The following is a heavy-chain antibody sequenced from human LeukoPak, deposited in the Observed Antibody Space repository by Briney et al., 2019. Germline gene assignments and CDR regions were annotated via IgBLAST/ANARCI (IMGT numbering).Heavy chain of an antibody. CDR2: IGHDGNNE. CDR3: AKDGAYYIDDY. J-gene: IGHJ4*02. V-gene: IGHV3-30*02. D-gene: IGHD3-10*01. CDR1: GLTFSIYG. Sequence: GGSLRLSCATSGLTFSIYGMQWVRQAPGKGLEWVAFIGHDGNNEQYTDSLKGRFTISRDNSKNTLYLQMNSLRTEDTAVYYCAKDGAYYIDDYWGQGTLVTVSS.